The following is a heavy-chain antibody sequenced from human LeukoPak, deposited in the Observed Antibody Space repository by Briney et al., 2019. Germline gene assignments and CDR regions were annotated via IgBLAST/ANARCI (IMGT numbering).Heavy chain of an antibody. D-gene: IGHD1-26*01. CDR2: IYYSGST. CDR3: ARLGGSYWYYFDY. V-gene: IGHV4-59*01. Sequence: SETLSLTCAVYGVSFSGYYWSWIRQPPGKGLEWIGYIYYSGSTNYNPSLKSRVTISVDTSKNQFSLKLSSVTAADTAVYYCARLGGSYWYYFDYWGQGTLVTVSS. CDR1: GVSFSGYY. J-gene: IGHJ4*02.